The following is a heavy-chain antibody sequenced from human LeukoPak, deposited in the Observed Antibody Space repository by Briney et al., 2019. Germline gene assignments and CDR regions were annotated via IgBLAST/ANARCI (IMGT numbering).Heavy chain of an antibody. J-gene: IGHJ5*02. D-gene: IGHD3-3*01. CDR3: ARGPATNFWSGYSSGVNWFDP. V-gene: IGHV4-34*01. Sequence: SETLSLTCTVSGGSISSYYWSWIRQPAGKGLEWIGEINHSGSTNYNPSLKSRVTISVDTSKNQFSLKLSSVTAADTAVYYCARGPATNFWSGYSSGVNWFDPWGQGTLVTVSS. CDR1: GGSISSYY. CDR2: INHSGST.